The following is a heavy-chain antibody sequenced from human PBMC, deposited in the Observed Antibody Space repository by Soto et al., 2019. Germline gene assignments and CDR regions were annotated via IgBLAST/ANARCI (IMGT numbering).Heavy chain of an antibody. CDR2: ISGSGGST. Sequence: GESLKISCAASGFTFSSYAMSWVRPAPGKGLEWVSAISGSGGSTYYADSVKGRFTISRDNSKNTLYLQMNSLRAEDTAVYYCAKLRPYYYDSSGLTWGQGTLVTVSS. V-gene: IGHV3-23*01. CDR1: GFTFSSYA. D-gene: IGHD3-22*01. J-gene: IGHJ5*02. CDR3: AKLRPYYYDSSGLT.